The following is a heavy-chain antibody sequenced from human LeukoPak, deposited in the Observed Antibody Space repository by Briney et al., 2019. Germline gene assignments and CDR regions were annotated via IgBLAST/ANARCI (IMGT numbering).Heavy chain of an antibody. J-gene: IGHJ4*02. CDR1: GFTFSEFW. Sequence: GGSLRLSCAASGFTFSEFWMLWVRQAPGKGLESVSRINTDGTVTTYADSVKGRFTVSRDNADNTMFLQMNSVRDEDTAVYYCATKQWLAPPPDSWGQGTPVTVSS. CDR2: INTDGTVT. D-gene: IGHD6-19*01. CDR3: ATKQWLAPPPDS. V-gene: IGHV3-74*01.